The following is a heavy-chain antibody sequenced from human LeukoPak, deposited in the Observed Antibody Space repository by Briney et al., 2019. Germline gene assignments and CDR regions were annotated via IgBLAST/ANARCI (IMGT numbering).Heavy chain of an antibody. CDR3: ARGGRGSSGWGIDY. CDR2: ISYSGST. CDR1: GGSISSSSYY. V-gene: IGHV4-39*07. D-gene: IGHD6-19*01. Sequence: PSETLSLTCTVSGGSISSSSYYWGWIRQPPGKGLEWIGSISYSGSTYYNPSLKSRVTMSVDTSKNQFSLKLSSVTAADTAVYYCARGGRGSSGWGIDYWGQGTLVTVSS. J-gene: IGHJ4*02.